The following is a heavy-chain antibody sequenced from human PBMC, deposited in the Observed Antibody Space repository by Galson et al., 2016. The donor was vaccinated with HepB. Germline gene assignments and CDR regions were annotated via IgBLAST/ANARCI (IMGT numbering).Heavy chain of an antibody. D-gene: IGHD3-9*01. CDR2: VSGDGGST. Sequence: SLRLSCAASGFTFRRYAITWVRQAPGKGLEGVAGVSGDGGSTYYAESVRGRFTIIRDNSNNILYLQMNGLRAEDSAVYYCVRGNYDILSGYFPFDYWGQGTLVTVSS. CDR3: VRGNYDILSGYFPFDY. CDR1: GFTFRRYA. V-gene: IGHV3-23*01. J-gene: IGHJ4*02.